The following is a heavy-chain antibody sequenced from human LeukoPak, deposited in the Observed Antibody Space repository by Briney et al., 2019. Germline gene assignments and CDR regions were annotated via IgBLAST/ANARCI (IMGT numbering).Heavy chain of an antibody. CDR3: ARKGSGYYNYFDY. CDR1: GFTFSSYG. Sequence: GGSLRLSCAASGFTFSSYGVSWVRQAPGKGLEWVSAISGSGGSTYYADSVKGRFTISRDNSKNTMYLQMNSLRAEDTAVYYCARKGSGYYNYFDYWGQGTLVTVSS. J-gene: IGHJ4*02. CDR2: ISGSGGST. V-gene: IGHV3-23*01. D-gene: IGHD3-3*01.